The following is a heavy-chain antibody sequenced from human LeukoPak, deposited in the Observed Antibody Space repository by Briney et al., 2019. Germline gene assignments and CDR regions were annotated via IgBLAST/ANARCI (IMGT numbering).Heavy chain of an antibody. D-gene: IGHD2-8*01. V-gene: IGHV3-23*01. CDR3: AKDQDCSNGICYTGFDY. CDR1: GFTFSSYA. CDR2: ISGGGVST. J-gene: IGHJ4*02. Sequence: GGSLRLSCAASGFTFSSYAMSWVRQAPGKGLKWVSAISGGGVSTYYADSVKGRFTISRDNSKNTLYLQMKSLRAEDTAVYYCAKDQDCSNGICYTGFDYWGQGTLVTVSS.